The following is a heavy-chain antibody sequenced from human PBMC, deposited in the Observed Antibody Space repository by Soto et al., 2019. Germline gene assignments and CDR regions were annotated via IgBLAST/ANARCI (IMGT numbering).Heavy chain of an antibody. V-gene: IGHV3-33*01. J-gene: IGHJ4*02. CDR1: GFTFSSDG. CDR2: IWYDGSNK. Sequence: QVQLVESGGVVVQPGRSLRLSGAASGFTFSSDGIPWVRQAPVKGLEWVAVIWYDGSNKYYADSVKGRFTISRDNSKNTLYLQMNSLRAEDTDVYACARDLCGVRGVIEVSLDYWVQGSLVTVSS. D-gene: IGHD3-10*01. CDR3: ARDLCGVRGVIEVSLDY.